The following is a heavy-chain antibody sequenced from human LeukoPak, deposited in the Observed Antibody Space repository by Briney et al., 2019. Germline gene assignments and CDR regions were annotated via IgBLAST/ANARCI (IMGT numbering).Heavy chain of an antibody. CDR3: TKGDGGWYPIDS. Sequence: GGSLRLSCAASGFTFKEYGMSWVRQAPGKGLEWVSTINDNGANTHYADSVKGRFTISRDSSKNTLSLQMNSLRADDTARYYCTKGDGGWYPIDSWGQGTLIIVSS. CDR1: GFTFKEYG. J-gene: IGHJ4*02. V-gene: IGHV3-23*01. CDR2: INDNGANT. D-gene: IGHD6-19*01.